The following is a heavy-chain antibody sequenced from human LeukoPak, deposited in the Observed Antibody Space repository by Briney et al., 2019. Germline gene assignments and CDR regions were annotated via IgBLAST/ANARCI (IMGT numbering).Heavy chain of an antibody. Sequence: SETLSLTCTVSGYSISNTYCWGWIRQSPAKGLEWIGSIHHSGNRFESGSTHYNPSLRSRVTVSADTSKNQFSLTLSSVTAADTAVYFCARNASSGFFDDWGQGTLVTVSS. D-gene: IGHD6-25*01. J-gene: IGHJ4*02. CDR3: ARNASSGFFDD. CDR1: GYSISNTYC. V-gene: IGHV4-38-2*02. CDR2: IHHSGNRFESGST.